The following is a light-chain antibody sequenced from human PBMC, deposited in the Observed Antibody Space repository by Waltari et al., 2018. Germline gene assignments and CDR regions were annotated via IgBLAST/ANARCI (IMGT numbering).Light chain of an antibody. CDR1: SSNIGGNT. V-gene: IGLV1-44*01. CDR3: ATWDDSLNGPV. Sequence: QSVLTQPPSASGTPGQRVTISCSGSSSNIGGNTVNWYQQLPGTAPKRVIYSSNQWPSGVPDRFSGSKSGTSASLAISGLQSEDEAHYYCATWDDSLNGPVFGGGTKLTVL. CDR2: SSN. J-gene: IGLJ2*01.